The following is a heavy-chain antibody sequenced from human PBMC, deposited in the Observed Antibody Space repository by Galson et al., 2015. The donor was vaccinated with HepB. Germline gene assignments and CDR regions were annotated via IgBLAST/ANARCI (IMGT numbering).Heavy chain of an antibody. CDR1: GFTFSNAW. V-gene: IGHV3-15*01. CDR3: TTDPGVYANYYYYGMDV. D-gene: IGHD2-8*01. Sequence: SLRLSCAASGFTFSNAWMSWVRQAPGKGLEWVGRIKSKTDGGTTDYAAPVKGRFTISRDDSKNTLYLQMNSLKTEDTAVYYCTTDPGVYANYYYYGMDVWGQGTTVTVSS. J-gene: IGHJ6*02. CDR2: IKSKTDGGTT.